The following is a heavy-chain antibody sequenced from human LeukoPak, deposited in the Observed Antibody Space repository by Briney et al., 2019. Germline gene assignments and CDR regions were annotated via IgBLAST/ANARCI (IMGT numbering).Heavy chain of an antibody. CDR2: IYYSGST. D-gene: IGHD3-3*01. Sequence: SETLSLTCTVSGGSISTSDYYWGWIRQPPGKGLEWIGSIYYSGSTYYNPSLKSRVTISVDTSKNQFSLKLTSVTAADTAVYYCSRLKTYDFWSGYPYFDSWGQGTLVTVSS. J-gene: IGHJ4*02. CDR1: GGSISTSDYY. V-gene: IGHV4-39*01. CDR3: SRLKTYDFWSGYPYFDS.